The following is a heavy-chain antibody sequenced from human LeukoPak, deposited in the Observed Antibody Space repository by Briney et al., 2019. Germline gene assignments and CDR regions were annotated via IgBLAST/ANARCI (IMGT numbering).Heavy chain of an antibody. CDR3: ARERGDYYYYYMDV. D-gene: IGHD3-10*01. V-gene: IGHV3-30*01. J-gene: IGHJ6*03. Sequence: PGRSLRLSCAASGFTFSSYAMHWVRQAPGKGLEWVAVISYDGSNKYYADSVKGRFTISRDNSKNTLHPQMNSLRAEDTAVYYCARERGDYYYYYMDVWGKGTTVTVSS. CDR1: GFTFSSYA. CDR2: ISYDGSNK.